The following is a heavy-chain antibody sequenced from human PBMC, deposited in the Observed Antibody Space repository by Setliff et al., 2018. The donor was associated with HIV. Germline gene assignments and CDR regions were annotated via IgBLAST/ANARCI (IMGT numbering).Heavy chain of an antibody. J-gene: IGHJ6*02. D-gene: IGHD6-13*01. V-gene: IGHV3-7*01. Sequence: GGSLRLSCAASGFTFSSYMMSWVRQAPGKGLEWVANIKADGSEKYYMNSVKGRFTISRDNANNSLYLQMNSLRAEDTALYYCARDAPYTSSWLYYSYYYGLDVWGQGTTVTVSS. CDR3: ARDAPYTSSWLYYSYYYGLDV. CDR1: GFTFSSYM. CDR2: IKADGSEK.